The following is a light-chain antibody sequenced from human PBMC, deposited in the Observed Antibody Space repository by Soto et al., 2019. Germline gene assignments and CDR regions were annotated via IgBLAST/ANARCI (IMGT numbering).Light chain of an antibody. Sequence: EIVLTQSPGTLSLSPGERATLSCRASQSVRSSYLAWYQQKPGQAPRLLIYGASSRATGLPDRFRGSGSGNDFTLTISRLDPEDFAVYHCQQYGSAAWTFGQGTKVEIK. CDR1: QSVRSSY. J-gene: IGKJ1*01. CDR3: QQYGSAAWT. V-gene: IGKV3-20*01. CDR2: GAS.